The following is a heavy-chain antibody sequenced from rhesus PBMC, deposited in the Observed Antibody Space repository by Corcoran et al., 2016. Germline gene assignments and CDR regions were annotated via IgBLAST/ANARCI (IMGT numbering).Heavy chain of an antibody. J-gene: IGHJ4*01. CDR2: ISVSGGST. V-gene: IGHV4-173*01. CDR3: ATAYSGSWGYYFDY. CDR1: GGSISSNY. D-gene: IGHD6-25*01. Sequence: QLQLQESGSGLVKPSETLSLTCAVSGGSISSNYLSCIPQPPRKGLEWIGRISVSGGSTDYNPSLKSRLTISTGTSKNQFSLKLGSVTAADTAVYYCATAYSGSWGYYFDYWGQGVLVTVSS.